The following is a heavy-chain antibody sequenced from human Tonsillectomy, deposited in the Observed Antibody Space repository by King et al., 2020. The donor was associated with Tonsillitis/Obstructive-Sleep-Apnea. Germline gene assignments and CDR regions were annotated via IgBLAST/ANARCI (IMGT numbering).Heavy chain of an antibody. Sequence: QLVQSGAEVKKPGASVKVSCKASGYTFTSYGITWVRQAPGQGLEWMGWISAYNGNTNYAQKLQGRVTMTTDTSTSTAYMELRSLRSDDTAVYYCARVYYYDSSGYYPPSYFDYWGQGTLVTVSS. J-gene: IGHJ4*02. CDR2: ISAYNGNT. CDR1: GYTFTSYG. CDR3: ARVYYYDSSGYYPPSYFDY. V-gene: IGHV1-18*01. D-gene: IGHD3-22*01.